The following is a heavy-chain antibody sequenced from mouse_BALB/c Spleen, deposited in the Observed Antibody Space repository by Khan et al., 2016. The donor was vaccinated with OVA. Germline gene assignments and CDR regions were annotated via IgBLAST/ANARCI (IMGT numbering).Heavy chain of an antibody. D-gene: IGHD1-2*01. CDR2: ISPGSGDT. CDR1: GYTFTDYY. Sequence: QVQLQQSGAELARPGASVKLSCKASGYTFTDYYINWVKQRTGQGLEWIGEISPGSGDTYYNEKFKGKATLTADKSSSTVYMQLSSLTAEASVVYFCARRNYFGYTFAYWGQGTLVTVSA. J-gene: IGHJ3*01. CDR3: ARRNYFGYTFAY. V-gene: IGHV1-77*01.